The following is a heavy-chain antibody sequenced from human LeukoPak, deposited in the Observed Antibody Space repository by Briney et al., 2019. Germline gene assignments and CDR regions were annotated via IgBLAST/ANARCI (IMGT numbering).Heavy chain of an antibody. J-gene: IGHJ5*02. CDR1: GFTFRDYG. D-gene: IGHD2-15*01. CDR3: AKGGSASHNWFDP. V-gene: IGHV3-30*02. CDR2: IRNDGNNE. Sequence: GGSLRLSCAASGFTFRDYGMHWIRQAPGKGLEWVAFIRNDGNNEYYPDSVKGRFTISRDNSRNTLYLQMNSLRDEDTAVYYCAKGGSASHNWFDPWGQGTLVTVSS.